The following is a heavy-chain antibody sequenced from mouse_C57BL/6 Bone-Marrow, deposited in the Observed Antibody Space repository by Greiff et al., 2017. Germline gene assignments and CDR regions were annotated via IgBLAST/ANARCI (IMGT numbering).Heavy chain of an antibody. CDR1: GYAFSSSW. D-gene: IGHD1-1*01. Sequence: QVQLQQSGPELVKPGASVKISCKASGYAFSSSWMNWVKQRPGTGLEWIGRIYPGDGDTNYNGKFKGKATLTADKSSSTAYMQLSSLTSEDSAVYFCARKLRAYFDYWGQGTTLTVSS. CDR2: IYPGDGDT. V-gene: IGHV1-82*01. J-gene: IGHJ2*01. CDR3: ARKLRAYFDY.